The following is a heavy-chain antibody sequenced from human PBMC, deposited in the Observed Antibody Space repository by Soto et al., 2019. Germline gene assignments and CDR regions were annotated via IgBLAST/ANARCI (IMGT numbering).Heavy chain of an antibody. V-gene: IGHV3-33*01. J-gene: IGHJ1*01. D-gene: IGHD3-22*01. Sequence: GSLRLSCAASGFTFSNYGMHWVRQAPGKGLEWVAVIWYDGSNKYYADSVKGRFTISRDNSKNTLYLQMNSLRAEDTAVYYCARDGVGYYDSSGYSAYFQHWGQGTLVTVSS. CDR1: GFTFSNYG. CDR3: ARDGVGYYDSSGYSAYFQH. CDR2: IWYDGSNK.